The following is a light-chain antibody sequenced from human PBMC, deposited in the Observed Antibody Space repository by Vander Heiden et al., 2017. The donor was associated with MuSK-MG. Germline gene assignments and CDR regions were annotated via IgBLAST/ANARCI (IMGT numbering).Light chain of an antibody. J-gene: IGLJ2*01. V-gene: IGLV1-44*01. CDR1: STNIGCKP. CDR3: AAWDGSLNGVV. Sequence: QSVLTQPPHASGTPGQRGTISCSGSSTNIGCKPVKWYQHLAGTAPKLLIYTDNQRPAGVPVRFSDSKSGTSASLAISELQSEDEDDYYCAAWDGSLNGVVFGGGTKLTVL. CDR2: TDN.